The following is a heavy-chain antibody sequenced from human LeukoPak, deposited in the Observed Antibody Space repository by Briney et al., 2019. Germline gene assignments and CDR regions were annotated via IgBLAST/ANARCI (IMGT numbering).Heavy chain of an antibody. CDR1: GGSISSYY. Sequence: SETLSLTFTVSGGSISSYYWSWIRQPPGKGLEWIGYIYYSGSTNYNPSLKSRVTISVDTSKNQFSLKLSSVTAADTAVYYCARTKWLVKTGVDYWGQGTLVTVSS. CDR3: ARTKWLVKTGVDY. CDR2: IYYSGST. D-gene: IGHD6-19*01. V-gene: IGHV4-59*12. J-gene: IGHJ4*02.